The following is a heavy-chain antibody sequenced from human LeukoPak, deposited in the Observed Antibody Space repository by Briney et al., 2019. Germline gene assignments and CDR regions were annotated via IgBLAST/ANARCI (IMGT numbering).Heavy chain of an antibody. V-gene: IGHV3-30*04. J-gene: IGHJ4*02. CDR3: ARDEIAAAGTMPAVEGLYYFDY. D-gene: IGHD6-13*01. Sequence: PGGSLRLSCAASGFTFSSYAMHWVRQAPGKGLEWGAVISYDGSKKYYADSVKRRFTISRDNSKNTLYLQMNSLRDDDTAVYYCARDEIAAAGTMPAVEGLYYFDYWGQGTLVTVSS. CDR1: GFTFSSYA. CDR2: ISYDGSKK.